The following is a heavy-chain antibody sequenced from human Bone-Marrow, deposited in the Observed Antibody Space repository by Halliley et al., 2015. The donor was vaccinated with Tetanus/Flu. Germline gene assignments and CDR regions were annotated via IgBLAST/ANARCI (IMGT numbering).Heavy chain of an antibody. CDR2: IYNDGSA. J-gene: IGHJ6*02. V-gene: IGHV3-53*01. CDR3: ARVKSVAGLDYYDYFGFDV. Sequence: IYNDGSAFSGDFVKGRFTISRDTSKNTVYLQMNSLRAEDTAIYYCARVKSVAGLDYYDYFGFDVWGRGTTVTVSS. D-gene: IGHD6-19*01.